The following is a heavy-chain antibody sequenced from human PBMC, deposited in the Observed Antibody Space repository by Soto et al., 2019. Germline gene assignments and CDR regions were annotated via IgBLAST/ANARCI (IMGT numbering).Heavy chain of an antibody. J-gene: IGHJ1*01. CDR1: DGNIRSHIYY. CDR2: IHYSGCT. CDR3: ASQHYYDSSGYYLVY. V-gene: IGHV4-39*01. D-gene: IGHD3-22*01. Sequence: LETLCLTCTVSDGNIRSHIYYWGWIKQPPGKGKEWFGNIHYSGCTYYDSSLKSRVTISVDTFKNQFSLKLSSVTAADTSVYYCASQHYYDSSGYYLVYWGQGTLVLVFS.